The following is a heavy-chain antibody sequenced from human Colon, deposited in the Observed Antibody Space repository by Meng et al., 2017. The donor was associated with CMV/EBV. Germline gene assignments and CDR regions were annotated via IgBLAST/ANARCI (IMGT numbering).Heavy chain of an antibody. V-gene: IGHV3-30*02. CDR1: GFIFSNYA. CDR2: TRYDGNNE. J-gene: IGHJ6*02. CDR3: AKGRGPNSVTGTPGDYYHYYAMDV. D-gene: IGHD1-1*01. Sequence: GESLKISCAASGFIFSNYAMSWVRQAPGKGLEWVAFTRYDGNNEDYADSVKGRFTISRDNSQDTLHLQMNTLRPDDTAVYYCAKGRGPNSVTGTPGDYYHYYAMDVWGQGTTVTVSS.